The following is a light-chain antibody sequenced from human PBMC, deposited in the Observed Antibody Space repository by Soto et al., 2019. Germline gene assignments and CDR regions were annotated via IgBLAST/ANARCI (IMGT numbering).Light chain of an antibody. CDR3: QQYGSSPWT. CDR2: DAS. J-gene: IGKJ1*01. Sequence: EIVLTQSPATLSLSPGERATLSCRASQSVSSYLAWCQQKPGQAPRLLIYDASNRATGIPARFSGSGSGTDFTLTISRLEPEDFAVYYCQQYGSSPWTFGQGTKVDIK. CDR1: QSVSSY. V-gene: IGKV3-20*01.